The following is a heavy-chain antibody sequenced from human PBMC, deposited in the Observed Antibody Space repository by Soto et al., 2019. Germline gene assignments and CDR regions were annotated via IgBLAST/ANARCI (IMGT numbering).Heavy chain of an antibody. CDR1: GFTFSSYA. V-gene: IGHV3-23*01. J-gene: IGHJ4*02. D-gene: IGHD3-16*02. CDR2: IGGSGGNT. Sequence: GGSLRLSCAASGFTFSSYAMNWVRQAPGKGLEWVSAIGGSGGNTYYADSVKGRFTISRDNSKNTLYLQMNSLRAEDTAVYYCARSYDYVWGSYRPNFDYWGQGTLVTVSS. CDR3: ARSYDYVWGSYRPNFDY.